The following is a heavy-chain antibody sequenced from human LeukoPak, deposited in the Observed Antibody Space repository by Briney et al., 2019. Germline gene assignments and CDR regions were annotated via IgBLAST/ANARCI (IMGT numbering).Heavy chain of an antibody. CDR1: GFTFSSYA. CDR2: ISGSGGST. J-gene: IGHJ4*02. CDR3: AKDSPQTSSQIYYFDY. Sequence: PGGSLRLSCAASGFTFSSYAMSWVRQAPGKGLEWVSAISGSGGSTYYADSVKGRFTISRDNSKNTLYLQMNGLRAEDTAVYYCAKDSPQTSSQIYYFDYWGQGTLVTVSS. D-gene: IGHD6-13*01. V-gene: IGHV3-23*01.